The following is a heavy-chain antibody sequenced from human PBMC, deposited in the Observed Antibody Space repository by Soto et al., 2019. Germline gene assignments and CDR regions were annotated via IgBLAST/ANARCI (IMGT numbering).Heavy chain of an antibody. V-gene: IGHV4-59*01. CDR2: IYYSGST. Sequence: SETLSLTCTVSGGSISSYYWSWIRQPPGKGLEWIGYIYYSGSTNYNPSLKSRVTISVDTSKNQFSLKLSSVTAADTAVYYCARSITIFGVVTTPPPFDYWGQGTLVTVSS. D-gene: IGHD3-3*01. CDR3: ARSITIFGVVTTPPPFDY. CDR1: GGSISSYY. J-gene: IGHJ4*02.